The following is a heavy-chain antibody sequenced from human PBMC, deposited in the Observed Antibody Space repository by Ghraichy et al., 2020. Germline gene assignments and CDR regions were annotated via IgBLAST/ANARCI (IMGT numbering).Heavy chain of an antibody. CDR3: ARGGGLRAGAAATH. Sequence: SVKVSCKASGGTFSSYAISWVRQAPGQGLEWMGGIIPIFGTANYAQKFQGRVTITADESTSTAYMELSSLRSEDTAVYYCARGGGLRAGAAATHWGQGTLVTVSS. CDR2: IIPIFGTA. D-gene: IGHD5-12*01. CDR1: GGTFSSYA. V-gene: IGHV1-69*13. J-gene: IGHJ4*02.